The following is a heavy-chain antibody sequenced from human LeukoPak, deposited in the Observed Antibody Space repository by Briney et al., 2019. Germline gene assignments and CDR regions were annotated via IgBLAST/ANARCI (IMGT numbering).Heavy chain of an antibody. Sequence: SETLSLTCTVSGASIRSSYWSWLRQPPGKGLQWIGYIHYSASTDSTASLKNRVAVSMDTSKNQLSLKFSSVTAADTAIYSCASRGENSGSLRGWYFDLWGRGTLVTVSS. D-gene: IGHD6-19*01. CDR3: ASRGENSGSLRGWYFDL. V-gene: IGHV4-59*08. J-gene: IGHJ2*01. CDR2: IHYSAST. CDR1: GASIRSSY.